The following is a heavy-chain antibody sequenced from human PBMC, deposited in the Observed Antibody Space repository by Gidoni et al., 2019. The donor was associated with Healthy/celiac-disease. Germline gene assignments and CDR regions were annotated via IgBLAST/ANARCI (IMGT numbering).Heavy chain of an antibody. Sequence: EVQLVESGGGLVQPGGSLRLSCAASGFPFSSYDMHWVRQATGKGLEWVSAIGTAGDTYYPGSVKGRFTISRENAKNSLYLKMNSLRAGDTAVYYCARRGGVDYGGLYWYFDLWGRGTLVTVSS. J-gene: IGHJ2*01. CDR1: GFPFSSYD. V-gene: IGHV3-13*01. CDR3: ARRGGVDYGGLYWYFDL. CDR2: IGTAGDT. D-gene: IGHD4-17*01.